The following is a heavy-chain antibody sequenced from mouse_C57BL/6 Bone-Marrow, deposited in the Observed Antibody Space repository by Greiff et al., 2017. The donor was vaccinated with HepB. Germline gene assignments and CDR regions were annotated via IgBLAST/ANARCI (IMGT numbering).Heavy chain of an antibody. CDR3: ARGDYWFAY. V-gene: IGHV5-17*01. D-gene: IGHD2-13*01. Sequence: VQLKESGGGLVKPGGSLKLSCAASGFTFSDYGMHWVRQAPEKGLEWVAYISSGSSTIYYADTVKGRFTISRDNAKNTLFLQMTSLRSEDTAMYYCARGDYWFAYWGQGTLVTVSA. J-gene: IGHJ3*01. CDR2: ISSGSSTI. CDR1: GFTFSDYG.